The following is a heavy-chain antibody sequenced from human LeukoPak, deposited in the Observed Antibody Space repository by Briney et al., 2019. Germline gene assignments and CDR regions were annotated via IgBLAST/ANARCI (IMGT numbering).Heavy chain of an antibody. V-gene: IGHV1-2*02. CDR3: ASAKVRYWNQGGKNWFDP. CDR2: INPNSGDT. J-gene: IGHJ5*02. D-gene: IGHD1-1*01. Sequence: GASVKVSCKASGYTFTDYYMHWVRQTPGQGLEWMGWINPNSGDTNYAQKFQGRVTMTRDTSISTAYMELSRLSSDDTAVYYCASAKVRYWNQGGKNWFDPWGQGTLVTVSS. CDR1: GYTFTDYY.